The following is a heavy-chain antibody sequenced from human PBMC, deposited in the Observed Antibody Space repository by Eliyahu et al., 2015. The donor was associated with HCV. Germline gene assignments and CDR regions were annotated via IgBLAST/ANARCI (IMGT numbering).Heavy chain of an antibody. CDR3: ARGPWGPWLDHGQNFYFDL. CDR2: IYYSGST. D-gene: IGHD6-19*01. CDR1: GGSISSGNFY. J-gene: IGHJ2*01. V-gene: IGHV4-30-4*01. Sequence: QVQLQESGPGLVKPSQTLSLTCTVSGGSISSGNFYWNWIRQPPGKGLEWIGYIYYSGSTYYNPSLKSRVTISVDTSKNHFSLNLTSVSDADTAVYYCARGPWGPWLDHGQNFYFDLWGRGTLVAVSS.